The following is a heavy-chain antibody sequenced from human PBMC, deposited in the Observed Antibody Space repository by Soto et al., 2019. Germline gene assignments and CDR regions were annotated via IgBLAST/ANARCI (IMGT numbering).Heavy chain of an antibody. D-gene: IGHD3-10*01. CDR3: ARGEYYYGSGSYPQLLNYYYYMDV. CDR2: IYYSGST. J-gene: IGHJ6*03. Sequence: PSETLSLTCTVSGGSISSYDWSWIRQPPGKGLEWIGYIYYSGSTNYNPSLKSRVTISVDTSKNQFSLKLSSVTTADTAVYYCARGEYYYGSGSYPQLLNYYYYMDVWGKGTTVTVSS. V-gene: IGHV4-59*01. CDR1: GGSISSYD.